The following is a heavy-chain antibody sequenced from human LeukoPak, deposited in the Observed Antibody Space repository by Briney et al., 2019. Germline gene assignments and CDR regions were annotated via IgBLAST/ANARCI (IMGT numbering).Heavy chain of an antibody. D-gene: IGHD5-12*01. J-gene: IGHJ4*02. Sequence: SEILSITCTVSGGSISSGGYYWSCIRQHPGKGLEWIGYIYYSGSTYYNPSLKSRVTISVDTSKNQFSLKLSSVTAADTAVYYCARERRGGYDGYFDYWGQGTLVTVSS. CDR2: IYYSGST. CDR1: GGSISSGGYY. CDR3: ARERRGGYDGYFDY. V-gene: IGHV4-31*03.